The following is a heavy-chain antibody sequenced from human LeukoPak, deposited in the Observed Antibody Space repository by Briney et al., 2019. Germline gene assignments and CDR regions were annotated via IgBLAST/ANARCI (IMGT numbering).Heavy chain of an antibody. D-gene: IGHD1-1*01. CDR3: ARRTWTGPFDY. CDR1: GGSFSGYY. CDR2: IYYSGST. Sequence: SETLSLTCAVYGGSFSGYYWSWIRQPPGKGLEWIGYIYYSGSTNYNPSLKSRVTISVDTSKNQFSLKLSSVTAADTAVYYCARRTWTGPFDYWGQGTLVTVSS. J-gene: IGHJ4*02. V-gene: IGHV4-59*01.